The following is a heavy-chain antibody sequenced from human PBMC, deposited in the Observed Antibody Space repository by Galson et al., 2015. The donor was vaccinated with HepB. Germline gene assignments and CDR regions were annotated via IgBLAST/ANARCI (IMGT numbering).Heavy chain of an antibody. CDR3: ARARADSHNLNY. J-gene: IGHJ4*02. CDR2: LDTYGHP. Sequence: SLRLSCAASGFTFSNYDKHWVRQATGDSLEWVSRLDTYGHPYYADSVQGRLTLSRDNAKNSLYLQMNRLRAGDTAVYYCARARADSHNLNYGGQGTLVTASS. D-gene: IGHD1-1*01. CDR1: GFTFSNYD. V-gene: IGHV3-13*05.